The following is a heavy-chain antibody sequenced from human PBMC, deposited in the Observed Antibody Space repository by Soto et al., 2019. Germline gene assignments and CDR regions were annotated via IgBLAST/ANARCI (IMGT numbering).Heavy chain of an antibody. CDR3: ARSVYYYDRHWYDP. D-gene: IGHD3-22*01. Sequence: PSETLSLTCTVSGGSVSSTDYYWNWIRQPPGKGLEWIGYVYYSGSTYYNPSLESRLSISIDTLKNQFYLKLSSVTAADTAVYFCARSVYYYDRHWYDPWGQGTLVTVSS. J-gene: IGHJ5*02. CDR2: VYYSGST. CDR1: GGSVSSTDYY. V-gene: IGHV4-30-4*01.